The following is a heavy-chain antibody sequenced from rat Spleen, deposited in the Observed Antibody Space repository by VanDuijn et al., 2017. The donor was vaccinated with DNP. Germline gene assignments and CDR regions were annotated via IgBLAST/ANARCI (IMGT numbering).Heavy chain of an antibody. CDR1: GFTFSDYY. J-gene: IGHJ2*01. CDR2: IRYDGGST. Sequence: EVQLVESGGDLVQSGRSLKLLCAASGFTFSDYYMAWIRQAPTKGLEWVAYIRYDGGSTKYGDSVKGRFTISRDNAKNTIYLQMNSLRSEDSATYYCVRWNAGHFDNWGQGVIIKVSS. V-gene: IGHV5-22*01. D-gene: IGHD4-1*01. CDR3: VRWNAGHFDN.